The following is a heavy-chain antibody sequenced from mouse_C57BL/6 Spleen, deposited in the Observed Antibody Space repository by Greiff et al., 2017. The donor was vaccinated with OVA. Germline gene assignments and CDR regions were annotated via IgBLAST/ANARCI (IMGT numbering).Heavy chain of an antibody. CDR2: IYPGDGDT. D-gene: IGHD2-4*01. V-gene: IGHV1-82*01. CDR3: AREDYDDDDYAVEY. CDR1: GYAFSSSW. J-gene: IGHJ4*01. Sequence: VQLQQSGPELVKPGASVKISCKASGYAFSSSWMNWVHQSPGKGLEWIGRIYPGDGDTNYNGKFKGKGTLTADKATSTPYMQLSRLTSEDSAVYFCAREDYDDDDYAVEYRGQGASVTVSS.